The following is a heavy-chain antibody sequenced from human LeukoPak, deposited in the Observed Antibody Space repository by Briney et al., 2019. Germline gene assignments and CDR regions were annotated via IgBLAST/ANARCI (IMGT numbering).Heavy chain of an antibody. J-gene: IGHJ4*02. CDR1: GFTFSSYA. CDR2: ISYDGSNK. V-gene: IGHV3-30-3*01. CDR3: ARSEGYSGYAFDY. Sequence: PGRSLRLSCAASGFTFSSYAMHWVRQAPCKGLEWVAVISYDGSNKYYADSVKGRFTISRDNSKNTLYLQMNSLRAEDTAVYYCARSEGYSGYAFDYWGQGTLVTVSS. D-gene: IGHD5-12*01.